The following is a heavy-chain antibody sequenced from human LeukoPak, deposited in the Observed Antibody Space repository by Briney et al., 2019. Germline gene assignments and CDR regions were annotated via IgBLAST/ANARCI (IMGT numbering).Heavy chain of an antibody. D-gene: IGHD2-2*01. CDR1: GFTFSSDA. CDR2: ISGSGGST. CDR3: AKGVTSSYYYYYGIDV. Sequence: PGGSLRLSCAASGFTFSSDAMRWVRQAPGKGLEWVSAISGSGGSTYYADSVKGRFTISRDNSKNTLYLQMNSLRAKDTAVYYCAKGVTSSYYYYYGIDVWGQGSTVTVSS. J-gene: IGHJ6*02. V-gene: IGHV3-23*01.